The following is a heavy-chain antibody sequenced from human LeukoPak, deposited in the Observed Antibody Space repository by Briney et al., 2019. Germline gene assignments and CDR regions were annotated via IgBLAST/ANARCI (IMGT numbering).Heavy chain of an antibody. CDR2: IYTSGST. D-gene: IGHD3-22*01. CDR1: GGSISSGSYY. J-gene: IGHJ4*02. V-gene: IGHV4-61*02. Sequence: SQTLSLTCTVSGGSISSGSYYWSWIRQPAGKGLEWIGRIYTSGSTNYNPSLKSRVTISVDTSKNQFSLKLSSVAAADTAVYYCARVSVGSSGYYGDYWGQGTLVTVSS. CDR3: ARVSVGSSGYYGDY.